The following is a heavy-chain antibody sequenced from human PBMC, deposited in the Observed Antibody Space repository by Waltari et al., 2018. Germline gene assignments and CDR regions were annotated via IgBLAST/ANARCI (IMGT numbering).Heavy chain of an antibody. D-gene: IGHD6-19*01. V-gene: IGHV4-61*09. CDR1: GCSVSRWRGY. J-gene: IGHJ4*02. Sequence: QVQLQESGPGLVKPSQTLSLTCTVHGCSVSRWRGYWIWIRQRAGKGLAWVGHIYTRWCTTYKPSLQSRVTISRDTSKTQFYLELRSMTAADTAVYYCARYPTGWRYFDHWSQATLVTVSS. CDR3: ARYPTGWRYFDH. CDR2: IYTRWCT.